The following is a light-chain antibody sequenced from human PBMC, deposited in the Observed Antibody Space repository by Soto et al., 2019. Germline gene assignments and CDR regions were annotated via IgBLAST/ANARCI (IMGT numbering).Light chain of an antibody. CDR3: CSYTSSSIRV. Sequence: QSALTQPASVSGSPGQSITISCTGTSSDVGGYNHVSWYQQHPGKAPKLIIYEVRNRPSGVSNRLSGSKSGNTASLTISGLQADDEADYYCCSYTSSSIRVFGGGTKLT. CDR1: SSDVGGYNH. CDR2: EVR. J-gene: IGLJ3*02. V-gene: IGLV2-14*01.